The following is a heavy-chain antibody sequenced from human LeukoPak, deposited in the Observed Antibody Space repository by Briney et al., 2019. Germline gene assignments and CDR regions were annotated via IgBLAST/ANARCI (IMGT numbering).Heavy chain of an antibody. CDR2: ISGSGGST. D-gene: IGHD4-17*01. CDR3: ARDNGDLDAFDI. Sequence: GGSLSLSCAASGLTFSSYAMSWFGQAPGKGLEWVSAISGSGGSTYYADSVKGRFTISRDNSKNTLYLQMNSLRAEDTAVYYCARDNGDLDAFDIWGQGTMVTVSS. V-gene: IGHV3-23*01. J-gene: IGHJ3*02. CDR1: GLTFSSYA.